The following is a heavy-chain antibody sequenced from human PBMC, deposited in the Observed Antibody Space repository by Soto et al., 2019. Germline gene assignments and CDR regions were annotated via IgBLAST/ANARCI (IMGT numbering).Heavy chain of an antibody. CDR2: IYYSGSA. D-gene: IGHD3-3*01. Sequence: SETLSLTCNVCGGSISGSSYYWGCIRQPQWKGLELIWSIYYSGSAYYNPSLKSRFTISVDTSKNQFSMKLSSLTAADKAVYYCARHTIFGVVINWFDPWGQGTLVTVSS. J-gene: IGHJ5*02. V-gene: IGHV4-39*01. CDR1: GGSISGSSYY. CDR3: ARHTIFGVVINWFDP.